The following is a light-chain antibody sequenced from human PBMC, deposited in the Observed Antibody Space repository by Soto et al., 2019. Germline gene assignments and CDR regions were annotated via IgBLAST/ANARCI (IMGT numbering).Light chain of an antibody. CDR2: AAS. J-gene: IGKJ5*01. V-gene: IGKV3-20*01. CDR1: QSVYNNY. CDR3: QQYGALIT. Sequence: EIVLTQSPGTLSLSPGERATLSCRASQSVYNNYLAWYQQKPGQAPRLLINAASGRATGIPDRFSGSGSGTDCTLTSSRLEPEDFAVYDWQQYGALITVGQGTRLEIK.